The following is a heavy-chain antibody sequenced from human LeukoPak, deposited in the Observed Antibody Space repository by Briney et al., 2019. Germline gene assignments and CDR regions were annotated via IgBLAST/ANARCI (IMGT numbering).Heavy chain of an antibody. J-gene: IGHJ6*03. Sequence: PGGSLRLSCAASGFTVSSNYMSWVRQAPGKGLEWVSVIYSGGSTYYADSVKGRFTISRDNSKNTLYLQMNSLRAEDTAVYYCARRPPEVYYYYYMDVWGKGTTVTVSS. V-gene: IGHV3-66*01. CDR2: IYSGGST. CDR1: GFTVSSNY. CDR3: ARRPPEVYYYYYMDV.